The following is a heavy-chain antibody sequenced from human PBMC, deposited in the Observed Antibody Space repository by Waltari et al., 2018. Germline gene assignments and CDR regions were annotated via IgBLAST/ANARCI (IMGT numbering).Heavy chain of an antibody. J-gene: IGHJ6*02. V-gene: IGHV3-30*02. CDR3: AKEGGDYDEGIYGMDV. D-gene: IGHD4-17*01. CDR2: IRYDGSNK. Sequence: QVQLVESGGGVVQPGGSLRLSCAASGFTFSSYGMPWFRQPTGKGLEWVAFIRYDGSNKYYADSVKGRFTISRDNSKNTLYLQMNSLRAEDTAVYYCAKEGGDYDEGIYGMDVWGQGTTVTVSS. CDR1: GFTFSSYG.